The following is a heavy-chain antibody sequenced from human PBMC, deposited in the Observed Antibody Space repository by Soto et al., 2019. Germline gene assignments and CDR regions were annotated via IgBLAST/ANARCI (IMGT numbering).Heavy chain of an antibody. CDR3: ARDAAVAPTSSGNEDYYYYGMDV. CDR2: IIPIFGTA. CDR1: GGTFSSYA. V-gene: IGHV1-69*13. Sequence: ASVKVSCKASGGTFSSYAISWVRQAPGQGLEWMGGIIPIFGTANYAQKFQGRVTITADESTSTAYMELSSLRSEDTSVYYCARDAAVAPTSSGNEDYYYYGMDVWGQGTTVTVSS. D-gene: IGHD6-19*01. J-gene: IGHJ6*02.